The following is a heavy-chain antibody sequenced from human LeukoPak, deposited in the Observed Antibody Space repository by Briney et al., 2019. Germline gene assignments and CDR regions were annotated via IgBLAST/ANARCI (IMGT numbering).Heavy chain of an antibody. CDR3: ARATHSSGWYRGDAFDI. CDR1: GGTFSSYA. V-gene: IGHV1-69*13. CDR2: IIPIFGTA. J-gene: IGHJ3*02. Sequence: WASVKVSCKASGGTFSSYAISWVRQAPGQGLEWVGGIIPIFGTANYAQKFQGRVTITADESTSTAYMELSSLRSEDTAVYYCARATHSSGWYRGDAFDIWGQGTMVTVSS. D-gene: IGHD6-19*01.